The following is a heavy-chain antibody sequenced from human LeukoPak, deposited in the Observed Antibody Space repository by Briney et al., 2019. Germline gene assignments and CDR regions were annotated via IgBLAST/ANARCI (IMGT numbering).Heavy chain of an antibody. CDR3: ARGITIFGVVIGPNWFDP. J-gene: IGHJ5*02. Sequence: SQTLSLTCAISGDSVSSNSAAWNWIRQSPSRGLEWLGRTYYRSKWYNDYAVSVKSRITINPETSKNQFSLQLNSVTPEDTAVYYCARGITIFGVVIGPNWFDPWGQGTLVTVSS. V-gene: IGHV6-1*01. CDR2: TYYRSKWYN. D-gene: IGHD3-3*01. CDR1: GDSVSSNSAA.